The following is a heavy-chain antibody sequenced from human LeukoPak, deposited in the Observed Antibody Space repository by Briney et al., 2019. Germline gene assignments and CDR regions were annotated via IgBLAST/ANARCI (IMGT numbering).Heavy chain of an antibody. CDR3: AKGTNNYDY. CDR1: GFTFSSYA. V-gene: IGHV3-23*01. CDR2: ISGSGVST. Sequence: SADSLRLSCAASGFTFSSYAMSWVGQPPGKGLEWVSTISGSGVSTYYADSLKGRFTVSSDNSKNTLYLQLNSLRAEDTAVYYCAKGTNNYDYWGQGALVAVSS. J-gene: IGHJ4*02. D-gene: IGHD2-2*01.